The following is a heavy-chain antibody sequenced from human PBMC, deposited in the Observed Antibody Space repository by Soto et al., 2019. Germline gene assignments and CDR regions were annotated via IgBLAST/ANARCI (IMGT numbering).Heavy chain of an antibody. D-gene: IGHD2-15*01. CDR2: IYPGDSDT. CDR1: GYSFPIFW. Sequence: GESLKISCKGSGYSFPIFWIAWVRQMPGKGLEWMGIIYPGDSDTRYGPSFQGQITISVDKSISTAYLQWSSLKASDSAMYYCARRSRPPYCSGGSCFHNWFDAWGQGTLVTVSS. CDR3: ARRSRPPYCSGGSCFHNWFDA. J-gene: IGHJ5*02. V-gene: IGHV5-51*01.